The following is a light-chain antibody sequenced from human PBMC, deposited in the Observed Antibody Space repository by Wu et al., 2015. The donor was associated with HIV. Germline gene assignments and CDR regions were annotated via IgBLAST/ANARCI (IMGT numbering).Light chain of an antibody. Sequence: EIVLTQSPGTLSLSPGERATLSCRASQIIDSSYLAWYQQKPGQAPRLVIYAASSRATGIPDRFSGSGSGTDFTLTISRLEPEDFAVHYCQQYGSSLPWTFGQGTKVEI. J-gene: IGKJ1*01. CDR3: QQYGSSLPWT. CDR2: AAS. V-gene: IGKV3-20*01. CDR1: QIIDSSY.